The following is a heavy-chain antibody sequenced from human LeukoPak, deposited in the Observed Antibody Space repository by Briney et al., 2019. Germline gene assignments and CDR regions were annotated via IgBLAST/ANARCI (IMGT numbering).Heavy chain of an antibody. D-gene: IGHD2-15*01. V-gene: IGHV5-10-1*04. Sequence: GESLKISCKGSGYSFTNYWINWVRQMPGKGLEWMGTIDPSDSYTKYSPSFQGQVTISADKSISTSYLQWSSLKASDTAMYYCATLPHTEFHYWGQGTLVTVSS. CDR2: IDPSDSYT. J-gene: IGHJ4*02. CDR1: GYSFTNYW. CDR3: ATLPHTEFHY.